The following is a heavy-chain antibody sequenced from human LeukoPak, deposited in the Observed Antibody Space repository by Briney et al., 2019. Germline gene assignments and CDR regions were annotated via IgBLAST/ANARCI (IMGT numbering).Heavy chain of an antibody. CDR1: GYSISSSNW. CDR2: IYHSGSP. D-gene: IGHD1-1*01. V-gene: IGHV4-38-2*02. Sequence: SETLSLTCTVSGYSISSSNWWSWVRQPPGKGLEWIGSIYHSGSPYYNPSLKSRVTISVDTSKNHFSLKLSSVTAADTAVYYCARGNWNDVVGYYFDYWGQGTLVTVSS. CDR3: ARGNWNDVVGYYFDY. J-gene: IGHJ4*02.